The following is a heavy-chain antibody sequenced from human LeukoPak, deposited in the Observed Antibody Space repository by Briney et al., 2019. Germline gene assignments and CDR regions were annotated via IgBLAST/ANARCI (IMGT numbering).Heavy chain of an antibody. Sequence: GGSLRLSCEASGXTFSNVWVNWVRQAPGKGQEWIGRIKTKTDGGTTEYAAPVKGRFTISRDDSKNTVYLQMNSLKTEDTALYYCVTRVKSTGDYWGQGTLVTVSS. J-gene: IGHJ4*02. D-gene: IGHD1-1*01. CDR2: IKTKTDGGTT. CDR3: VTRVKSTGDY. CDR1: GXTFSNVW. V-gene: IGHV3-15*01.